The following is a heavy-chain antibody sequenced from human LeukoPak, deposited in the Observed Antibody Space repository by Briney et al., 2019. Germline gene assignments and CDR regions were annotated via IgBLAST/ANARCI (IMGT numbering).Heavy chain of an antibody. CDR1: GYTFTSYA. J-gene: IGHJ6*02. D-gene: IGHD2-21*02. CDR3: ARDCGGDCLHYYNYYGMDV. CDR2: INAGTGNT. V-gene: IGHV1-3*01. Sequence: ASVKVSCKASGYTFTSYAMHWVRQAPGQRLEWMGWINAGTGNTKYSQNFQGRVAIISDTSASTAYMELSSLRSEDTAVYYCARDCGGDCLHYYNYYGMDVWGQGTTVTVSS.